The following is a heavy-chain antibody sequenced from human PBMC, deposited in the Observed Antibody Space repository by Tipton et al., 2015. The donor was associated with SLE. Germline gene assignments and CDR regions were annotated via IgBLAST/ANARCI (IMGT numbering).Heavy chain of an antibody. CDR3: ARDRGGSYSDAFDI. V-gene: IGHV4-59*01. CDR1: GGSLSSYY. D-gene: IGHD1-26*01. Sequence: TLSLTCTVSGGSLSSYYWSWIRQPPGKGLEWIGYIYYSGRTNYNPSPKSRVTISVDTSKNQFSLKLSSVTAADTAVYYCARDRGGSYSDAFDIWGQGTMVTVSS. J-gene: IGHJ3*02. CDR2: IYYSGRT.